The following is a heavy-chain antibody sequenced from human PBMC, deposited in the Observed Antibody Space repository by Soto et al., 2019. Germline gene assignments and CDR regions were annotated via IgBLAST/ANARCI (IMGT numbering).Heavy chain of an antibody. Sequence: EVQLVESGGGLVQPGGSLRLSCAASGLTVSSNYMSWDLQAPGKGLEWVAVTHSGGSTDYADSVKGRFTISRDNSKNTLYLQMNSLRAEDTAVYYCARDFVVRGVTSNYYDYGMDVWGQGTTVTVSS. CDR2: THSGGST. V-gene: IGHV3-66*01. D-gene: IGHD3-10*01. CDR3: ARDFVVRGVTSNYYDYGMDV. CDR1: GLTVSSNY. J-gene: IGHJ6*02.